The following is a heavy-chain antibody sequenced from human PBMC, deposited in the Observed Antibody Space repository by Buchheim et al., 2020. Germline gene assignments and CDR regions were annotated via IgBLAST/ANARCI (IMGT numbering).Heavy chain of an antibody. Sequence: QVQLVESGGGLVKPGGSLRLSCAASGFTFSDYYMSWIRQAPGKGLEWVSYISSSSSYTNYADSVKGRFTISRDNAKKSLYMQMNSLRAEDTAVYYCARDDYDSSGYYVAEYFQHWGQGTL. CDR1: GFTFSDYY. CDR2: ISSSSSYT. CDR3: ARDDYDSSGYYVAEYFQH. D-gene: IGHD3-22*01. V-gene: IGHV3-11*06. J-gene: IGHJ1*01.